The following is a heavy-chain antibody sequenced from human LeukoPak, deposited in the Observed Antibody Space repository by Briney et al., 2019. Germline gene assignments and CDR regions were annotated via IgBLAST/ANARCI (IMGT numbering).Heavy chain of an antibody. D-gene: IGHD6-19*01. CDR1: GGSISSYY. Sequence: PSETLSLTCTVSGGSISSYYWSWIRQPPGKGLEWIGYIYYSGSTNYNPSLKSRVTISVDTSKNQFSLKLSSVTAADTAVYYCARQVGYSSGWFEYYFDYWGQGTLVTVSS. V-gene: IGHV4-59*08. CDR2: IYYSGST. J-gene: IGHJ4*02. CDR3: ARQVGYSSGWFEYYFDY.